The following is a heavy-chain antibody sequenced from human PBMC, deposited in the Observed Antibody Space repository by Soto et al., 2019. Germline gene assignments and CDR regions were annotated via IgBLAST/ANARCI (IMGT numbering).Heavy chain of an antibody. Sequence: EVQLVESGGGLIQPGGSLRLSCEVSGFSVSGNYMSWVRQAPGKGLDWVSVIYSGGSRYYADSVRGRFTISRDESQNTLYLQMNNLRAEDTAVYYCARSITVRGVLFDLWGRGSLVSVSS. CDR1: GFSVSGNY. J-gene: IGHJ4*02. V-gene: IGHV3-53*01. CDR3: ARSITVRGVLFDL. CDR2: IYSGGSR. D-gene: IGHD3-10*01.